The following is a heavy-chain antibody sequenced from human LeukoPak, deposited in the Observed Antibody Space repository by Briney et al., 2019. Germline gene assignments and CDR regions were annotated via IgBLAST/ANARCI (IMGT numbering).Heavy chain of an antibody. CDR2: IYPGDSDT. CDR1: GYSFTSYW. V-gene: IGHV5-51*01. CDR3: ARLIGSNCSGGSCYQYYFDY. J-gene: IGHJ4*02. D-gene: IGHD2-15*01. Sequence: GESLKISCKGSGYSFTSYWIGWVRQMPGKGLEWMGIIYPGDSDTRYSPSFQGQVTISADKSISTAYLQWSSLKASGTAMYYCARLIGSNCSGGSCYQYYFDYWGQGTLVTVSS.